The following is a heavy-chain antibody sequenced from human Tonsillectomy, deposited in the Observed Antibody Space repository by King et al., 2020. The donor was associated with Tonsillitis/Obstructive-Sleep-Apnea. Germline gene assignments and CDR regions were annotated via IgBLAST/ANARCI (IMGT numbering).Heavy chain of an antibody. CDR1: GGSFSGYY. V-gene: IGHV4-34*01. D-gene: IGHD4-11*01. J-gene: IGHJ6*03. Sequence: VQLPQWGAGLLKPSETLSLTCAVYGGSFSGYYWSWIRQPPGKGLEWIGEINHSGSTNYNPSLKSRVTISVDTSKNQFSLKVSSVTAADTAAYYCARRDYSTLYYYYYMDVWGEGTTVTVSS. CDR2: INHSGST. CDR3: ARRDYSTLYYYYYMDV.